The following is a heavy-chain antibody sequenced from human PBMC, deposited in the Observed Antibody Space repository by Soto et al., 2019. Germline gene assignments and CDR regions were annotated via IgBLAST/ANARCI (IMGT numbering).Heavy chain of an antibody. Sequence: QVQLVESGGGVVQPGRSLRLSCAASGFTYSSYGMHWVRQVPGKGLEWVAVIWYDGSNKYYADSVKGRFTISRDNSKNTLYLQMNSQRAEDTAVYYCARWGIAAGDYWGQGTLVTVSS. CDR3: ARWGIAAGDY. D-gene: IGHD6-13*01. V-gene: IGHV3-33*01. J-gene: IGHJ4*02. CDR1: GFTYSSYG. CDR2: IWYDGSNK.